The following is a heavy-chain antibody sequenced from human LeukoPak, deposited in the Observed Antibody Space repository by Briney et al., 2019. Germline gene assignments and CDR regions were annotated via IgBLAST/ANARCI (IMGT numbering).Heavy chain of an antibody. V-gene: IGHV3-7*05. Sequence: GGSLRLSCAASGFTVRNNYMSWVRQAPGKGLEWVANMKQDGSEKYYVDSVKGRFTISRDNTKSSLYLQMNSLRAEGTAVYYCAKIWFGELSHFDYWGQGTLVTVSS. CDR3: AKIWFGELSHFDY. CDR1: GFTVRNNY. D-gene: IGHD3-10*01. CDR2: MKQDGSEK. J-gene: IGHJ4*02.